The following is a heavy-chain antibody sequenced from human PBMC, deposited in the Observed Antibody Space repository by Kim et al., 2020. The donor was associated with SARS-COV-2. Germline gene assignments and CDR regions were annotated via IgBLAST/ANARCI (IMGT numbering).Heavy chain of an antibody. Sequence: GGSLRLSCAASGFSFSAFAMYWVRQAPGKGLEWVAFISYDGNSKYYADSVKGRFTISRDDSKNTLFLQLNSLRTEDTAVYYCARALTRIQGVVSPHYLTLCVRDVWGLGPAVTVSS. V-gene: IGHV3-30*04. CDR3: ARALTRIQGVVSPHYLTLCVRDV. J-gene: IGHJ6*01. CDR1: GFSFSAFA. D-gene: IGHD3-10*01. CDR2: ISYDGNSK.